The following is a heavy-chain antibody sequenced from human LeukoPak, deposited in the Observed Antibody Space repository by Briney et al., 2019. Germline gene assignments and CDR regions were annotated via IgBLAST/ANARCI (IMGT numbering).Heavy chain of an antibody. CDR3: AKVPPMPTHAVYYFDY. D-gene: IGHD2-2*01. CDR1: GFTFSIYG. CDR2: ISGSGGST. V-gene: IGHV3-23*01. J-gene: IGHJ4*02. Sequence: GGPLRLSCAASGFTFSIYGMSWVRQAPGKGLEWVSAISGSGGSTHYADSVKGRFTISRDNSKNTLYLQMNSLSAEDTAVYYCAKVPPMPTHAVYYFDYWGQGTLVTVSS.